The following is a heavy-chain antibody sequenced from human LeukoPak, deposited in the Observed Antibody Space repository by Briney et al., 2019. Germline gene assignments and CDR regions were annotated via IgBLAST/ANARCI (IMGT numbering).Heavy chain of an antibody. CDR3: ARDQVAGYYDSSGYSKFDY. V-gene: IGHV1-18*01. CDR2: ISAYNGNT. J-gene: IGHJ4*02. Sequence: ASVKVSCKASGGTFSSYGISWVRQAPGQGLEWMGWISAYNGNTNYAQKLQGRVTMTTDTSTSTAYMELRSLRSDDTAVYYCARDQVAGYYDSSGYSKFDYWGQGTLVTVSS. CDR1: GGTFSSYG. D-gene: IGHD3-22*01.